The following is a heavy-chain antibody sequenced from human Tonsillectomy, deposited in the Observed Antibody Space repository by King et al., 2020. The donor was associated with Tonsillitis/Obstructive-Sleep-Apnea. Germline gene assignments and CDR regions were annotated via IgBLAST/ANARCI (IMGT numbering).Heavy chain of an antibody. D-gene: IGHD2-15*01. CDR3: ARAYVSQYRSREFLAS. Sequence: VQLQQSGPGLVKPSQTLSLTCAISGDRVSSNSAAWNWIRQSPSRGLEWLGRTYYKSKWYNDYAVSVQSRITINPDTSKNQISLQLNSVTPEDTAVYYCARAYVSQYRSREFLASWGQGTLVTVSS. J-gene: IGHJ4*02. CDR1: GDRVSSNSAA. CDR2: TYYKSKWYN. V-gene: IGHV6-1*01.